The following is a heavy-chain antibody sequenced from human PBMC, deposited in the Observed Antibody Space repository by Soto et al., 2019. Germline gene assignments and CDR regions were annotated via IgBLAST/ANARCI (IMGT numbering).Heavy chain of an antibody. D-gene: IGHD1-1*01. CDR1: GYTFTSYG. CDR2: ISAHNGNT. CDR3: ARGRYGDY. Sequence: QVHLVQSGAEVKKPGASVKVSCKASGYTFTSYGITWVRQAPGQGLEWMGWISAHNGNTDYAQKLQGRVIVTRDTSTSTAYLELRRLISDDTPVYYCARGRYGDYWGQGALVTVSS. V-gene: IGHV1-18*01. J-gene: IGHJ4*02.